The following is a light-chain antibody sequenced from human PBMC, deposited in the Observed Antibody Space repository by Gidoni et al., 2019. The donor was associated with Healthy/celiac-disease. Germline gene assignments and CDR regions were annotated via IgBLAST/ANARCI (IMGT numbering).Light chain of an antibody. CDR3: SSYTSSSTLV. J-gene: IGLJ2*01. Sequence: QSALTQPASVSGSPGQSITISCTGTSSDVGGYNYVPWYQQHPGKAPKLIIYDVSNRPSGVSNRFSGSKSGNTASLTISGLQAEDEADYYCSSYTSSSTLVFGGGTKLTVL. CDR1: SSDVGGYNY. CDR2: DVS. V-gene: IGLV2-14*03.